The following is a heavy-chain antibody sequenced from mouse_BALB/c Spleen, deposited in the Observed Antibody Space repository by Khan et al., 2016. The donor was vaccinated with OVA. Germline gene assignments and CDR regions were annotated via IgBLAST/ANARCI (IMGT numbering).Heavy chain of an antibody. CDR1: GYTFTTYT. Sequence: QIQLVQSGAELARPGASVKMSCKASGYTFTTYTIHWVKQRPGQGLEWIGYIIPSTDYTTYNQKFKDKATLTADKSSSTAYMQLDSLTTDDSSVYYCANEGAYYRSGGWFAYWGQGTLVTVSA. D-gene: IGHD2-14*01. CDR3: ANEGAYYRSGGWFAY. V-gene: IGHV1-4*01. J-gene: IGHJ3*01. CDR2: IIPSTDYT.